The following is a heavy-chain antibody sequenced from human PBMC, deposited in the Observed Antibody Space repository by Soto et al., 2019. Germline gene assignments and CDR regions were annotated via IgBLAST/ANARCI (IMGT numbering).Heavy chain of an antibody. CDR3: ARGRIVVVPAAIKNWFDP. CDR1: GGSISSSSYY. J-gene: IGHJ5*02. Sequence: SETLSLTCTVSGGSISSSSYYWGWIRQPPGKGLELIGEINHSGSTNYNPSLKSRVTISVDTSKNQFSLKLSSVTAADTAVYYCARGRIVVVPAAIKNWFDPWGQGTLVTVSS. V-gene: IGHV4-39*07. CDR2: INHSGST. D-gene: IGHD2-2*01.